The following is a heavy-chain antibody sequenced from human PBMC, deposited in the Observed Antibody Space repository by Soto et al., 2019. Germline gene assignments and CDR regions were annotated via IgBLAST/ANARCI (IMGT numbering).Heavy chain of an antibody. CDR1: SVSFRSYY. CDR3: ASVGLVPGLVDY. D-gene: IGHD3-10*01. CDR2: SSHSGST. V-gene: IGHV4-59*01. J-gene: IGHJ4*02. Sequence: QVQLQESGPGLVKPSETLSLACTVSSVSFRSYYWGWIRQPAGKGLEWIAYSSHSGSTDYNPSLKGRVSISVDTSKNQFSMKLSSVTASDTAVYYCASVGLVPGLVDYWGQGTLVTVSS.